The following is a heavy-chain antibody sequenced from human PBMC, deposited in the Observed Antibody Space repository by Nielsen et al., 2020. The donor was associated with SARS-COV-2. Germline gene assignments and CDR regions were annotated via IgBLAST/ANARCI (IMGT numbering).Heavy chain of an antibody. V-gene: IGHV1-69*13. D-gene: IGHD3-10*01. CDR1: GGTFSSYA. CDR2: IIPIFGTA. CDR3: ARDRNLHGGWFDP. Sequence: SVKVSCKASGGTFSSYAISWVRQAPGQGLEWMGGIIPIFGTANYAQKFQGRVTITADESTSTAYMELSSLRSEDTAVYYCARDRNLHGGWFDPWGQGTLVTVSS. J-gene: IGHJ5*02.